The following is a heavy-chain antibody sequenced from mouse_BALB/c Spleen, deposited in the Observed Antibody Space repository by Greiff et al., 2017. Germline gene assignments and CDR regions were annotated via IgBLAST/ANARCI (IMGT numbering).Heavy chain of an antibody. CDR2: IYPGNVNT. CDR3: AREGRLWAYAMDY. D-gene: IGHD1-1*02. J-gene: IGHJ4*01. Sequence: VQLHQSGPELVKPGASVRISCKASGYTFTSYYIHWVKQRPGQGLEWIGWIYPGNVNTKYNEKFKGKSTLTADKSSSTAYMQLSSLTSEDSAVYFCAREGRLWAYAMDYWGQGTSVTVSS. CDR1: GYTFTSYY. V-gene: IGHV1S56*01.